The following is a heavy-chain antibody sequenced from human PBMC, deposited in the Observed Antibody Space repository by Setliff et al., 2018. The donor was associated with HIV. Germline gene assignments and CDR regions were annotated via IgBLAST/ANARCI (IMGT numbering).Heavy chain of an antibody. CDR3: ARLRGLNLEPFDY. CDR1: GGSISEYY. V-gene: IGHV4-39*01. D-gene: IGHD1-1*01. CDR2: VYYSGST. Sequence: PSETLSLTCTVSGGSISEYYWGWIRQPPGKGLEWIGSVYYSGSTYYNPSLKSRLTISVDTSTNKFSLKLSSVTAADTAVYYCARLRGLNLEPFDYWGQGTLVTVSS. J-gene: IGHJ4*02.